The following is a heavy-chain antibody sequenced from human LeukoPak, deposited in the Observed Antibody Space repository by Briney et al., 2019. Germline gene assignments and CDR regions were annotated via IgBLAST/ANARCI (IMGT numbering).Heavy chain of an antibody. J-gene: IGHJ4*02. CDR2: ISYDGSNK. V-gene: IGHV3-30*03. Sequence: GGSLRLSCAASGFTFSSYGMHWVRQAPGKGLEWVAVISYDGSNKYYADSVKGRFTISRDNSKNTLYLQMNSLRAEDTAVYYCARELAGHYYGSGSFFDYWGQGTLVTVSS. D-gene: IGHD3-10*01. CDR3: ARELAGHYYGSGSFFDY. CDR1: GFTFSSYG.